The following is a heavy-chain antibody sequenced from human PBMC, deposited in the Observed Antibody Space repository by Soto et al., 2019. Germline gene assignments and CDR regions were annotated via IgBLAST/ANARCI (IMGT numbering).Heavy chain of an antibody. CDR2: IKQDGSEK. CDR3: ARLTVVVAAMYFQH. V-gene: IGHV3-7*01. D-gene: IGHD2-15*01. Sequence: EVQLVESGGGLVQPGGSLRLSCAASGFTFSSYWMSWVRQAPGKGLEWVANIKQDGSEKYYVDSLKGRFTISRDNAKNSLYLQMDSLRAEDTAVYYCARLTVVVAAMYFQHWGQGTLVTVSS. CDR1: GFTFSSYW. J-gene: IGHJ1*01.